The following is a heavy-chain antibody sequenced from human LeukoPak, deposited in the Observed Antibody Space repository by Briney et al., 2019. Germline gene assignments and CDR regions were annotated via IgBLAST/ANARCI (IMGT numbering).Heavy chain of an antibody. V-gene: IGHV1-2*02. J-gene: IGHJ1*01. Sequence: ASVKVSCKASGYTFTSYGTSWVRQAPGQGLEWMGWINPNSGGTNYAQKFQGRVTMTRDTSISTAYMELSRLRSDDTAVYYCARGYPLSTTAAGTYFQHWGQGTLVTVSS. D-gene: IGHD6-13*01. CDR1: GYTFTSYG. CDR2: INPNSGGT. CDR3: ARGYPLSTTAAGTYFQH.